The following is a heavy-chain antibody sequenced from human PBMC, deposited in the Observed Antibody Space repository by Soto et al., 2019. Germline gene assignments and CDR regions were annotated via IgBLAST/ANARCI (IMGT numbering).Heavy chain of an antibody. J-gene: IGHJ4*02. Sequence: SETLSITCTVSGGSISSYYWSWIRQPPGKGLECIGYIYYSRRTNYNPSHKSRVTISEDTSKNHFSLKLSSVTAADTAVYYCASYGGNSAYSFDYWGQGTLVTVS. D-gene: IGHD4-17*01. CDR2: IYYSRRT. V-gene: IGHV4-59*01. CDR3: ASYGGNSAYSFDY. CDR1: GGSISSYY.